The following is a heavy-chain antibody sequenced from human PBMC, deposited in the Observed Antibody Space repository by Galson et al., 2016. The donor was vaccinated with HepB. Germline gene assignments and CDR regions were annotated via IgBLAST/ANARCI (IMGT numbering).Heavy chain of an antibody. Sequence: TLSLTCTVSGASISSGDFYWSWIRQFPGMGLEWIGYIYYTGGAYYNPSLPSRVTISIATSKNQFSRKLRSVTVADTAVYFCARGGIYSGSGAPGRLDPWGLGTLVTVSS. CDR2: IYYTGGA. CDR1: GASISSGDFY. CDR3: ARGGIYSGSGAPGRLDP. V-gene: IGHV4-30-4*01. J-gene: IGHJ5*02. D-gene: IGHD3-10*01.